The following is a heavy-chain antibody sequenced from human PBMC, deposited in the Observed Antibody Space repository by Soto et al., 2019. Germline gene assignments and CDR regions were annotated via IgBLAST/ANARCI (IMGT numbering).Heavy chain of an antibody. CDR1: GASMSSRGYH. J-gene: IGHJ5*02. D-gene: IGHD6-6*01. CDR2: IYYSGST. Sequence: TLSLTYPVCGASMSSRGYHWNWIRQSPGKGLEWIGYIYYSGSTYYNPSLESRVAISLDTSRSQFSLTLHSVTAADTAIYYCARDRHNNFFDPWGQGTLVTVS. CDR3: ARDRHNNFFDP. V-gene: IGHV4-31*03.